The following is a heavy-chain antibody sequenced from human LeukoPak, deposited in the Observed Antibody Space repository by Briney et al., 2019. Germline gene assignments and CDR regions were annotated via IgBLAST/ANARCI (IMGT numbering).Heavy chain of an antibody. V-gene: IGHV5-51*01. Sequence: GESLQISRQGSGYSFTSYWIGWVRQMPGKGLEWMGIICPGDSDTRYSPSFQGQVTISADKSISTAYLQWSSLKASDTAMYYCARRWYYYDSSGYSHFDYWGQGTLVTVSS. J-gene: IGHJ4*02. CDR3: ARRWYYYDSSGYSHFDY. D-gene: IGHD3-22*01. CDR1: GYSFTSYW. CDR2: ICPGDSDT.